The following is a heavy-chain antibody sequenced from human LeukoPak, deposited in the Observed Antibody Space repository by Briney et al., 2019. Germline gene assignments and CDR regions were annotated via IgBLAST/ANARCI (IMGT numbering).Heavy chain of an antibody. CDR3: ARVECCTKGVCTTYDL. J-gene: IGHJ4*02. V-gene: IGHV1-2*02. CDR1: GYTFTGPY. Sequence: ASLKVSCKASGYTFTGPYIHWMRQAPGQGLEWMGWINPNSGATKYAQKFQGRVTVTRDTSTSTAYMELSGLRADDTAAYYCARVECCTKGVCTTYDLWGQGTLVTVSS. CDR2: INPNSGAT. D-gene: IGHD2-8*01.